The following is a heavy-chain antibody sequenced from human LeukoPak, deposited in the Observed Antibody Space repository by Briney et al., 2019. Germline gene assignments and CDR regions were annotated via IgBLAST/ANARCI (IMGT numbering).Heavy chain of an antibody. D-gene: IGHD5-24*01. V-gene: IGHV3-11*01. CDR3: AKDSTGRWLQLNYFDY. CDR1: GFTFSDYY. Sequence: GGSLRLSCAASGFTFSDYYMSWIRQAPGKGLEWVSYISSSGSTIYYADSVKGRFTISRDNAKNSLYLQMNSLRAEDTALYYCAKDSTGRWLQLNYFDYWGQGTLVTVSS. CDR2: ISSSGSTI. J-gene: IGHJ4*02.